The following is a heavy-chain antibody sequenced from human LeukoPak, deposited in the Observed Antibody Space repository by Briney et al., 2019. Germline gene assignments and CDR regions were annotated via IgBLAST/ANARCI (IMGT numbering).Heavy chain of an antibody. Sequence: SETLSLTCTVSGGSVSSSSYYWGWIRQPPGKGLEWIGSIYYSGSTYYNPSLKSRVTISVDTSKNQFSLKLSSVTAADTAVYYCASENRYYFDYWGQGTLVTVSS. J-gene: IGHJ4*02. CDR1: GGSVSSSSYY. D-gene: IGHD1-14*01. CDR2: IYYSGST. V-gene: IGHV4-39*07. CDR3: ASENRYYFDY.